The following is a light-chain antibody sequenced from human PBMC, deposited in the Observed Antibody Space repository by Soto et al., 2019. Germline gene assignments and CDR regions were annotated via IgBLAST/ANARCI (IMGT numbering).Light chain of an antibody. CDR3: QSYDSSMSGDV. Sequence: QSVLTHPPSVSGAPGQRGTISCTGSSSNIGAGYDVHWYQQLPGTAPQLLIYGNSKRPSRVPDRFSGSKSGTSASLAITGLQAEDEADYYCQSYDSSMSGDVFGTGNKVTVL. CDR2: GNS. J-gene: IGLJ1*01. CDR1: SSNIGAGYD. V-gene: IGLV1-40*01.